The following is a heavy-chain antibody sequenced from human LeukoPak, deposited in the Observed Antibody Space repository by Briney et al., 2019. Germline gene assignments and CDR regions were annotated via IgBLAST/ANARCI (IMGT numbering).Heavy chain of an antibody. D-gene: IGHD4-11*01. CDR1: GYTFTDYY. CDR2: INPNSGET. Sequence: ASVRVSCKTSGYTFTDYYIHWVRQAPGQGLEWMGWINPNSGETNSAQKFQGWVTMTGDTSISTAYMELRRVTSDDTAVYYCARDRDYSNTERGFDYWGQGTLVTVSS. J-gene: IGHJ4*02. V-gene: IGHV1-2*04. CDR3: ARDRDYSNTERGFDY.